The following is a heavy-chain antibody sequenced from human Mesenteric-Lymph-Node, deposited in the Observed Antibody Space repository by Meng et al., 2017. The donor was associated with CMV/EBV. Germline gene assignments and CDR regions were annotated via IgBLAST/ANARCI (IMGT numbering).Heavy chain of an antibody. CDR1: GGSFSGYY. CDR3: ARGSSYDILTGYFDY. D-gene: IGHD3-9*01. Sequence: QLQVLQGGAGLLKPSETLSVTCAVYGGSFSGYYWNWIRQSPEKGLEWIGEINHSGSTTYNPSFTSRIIISVDTSTNQISLNMSSVTAADTAVYYCARGSSYDILTGYFDYWGQGALVTVSS. J-gene: IGHJ4*02. CDR2: INHSGST. V-gene: IGHV4-34*01.